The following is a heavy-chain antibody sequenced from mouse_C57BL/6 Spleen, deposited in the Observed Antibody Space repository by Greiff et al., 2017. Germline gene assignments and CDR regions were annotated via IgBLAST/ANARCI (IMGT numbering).Heavy chain of an antibody. CDR1: GYTFTSYW. CDR3: ARRGDWAGGYFDY. V-gene: IGHV1-69*01. Sequence: QVQLQQPGAELVMPGASVKLSCKASGYTFTSYWMHWVKQRPGQGLEWIGEIDPSDSYTNYNQKFKGKSTLTVDKSSSTAYMQLSSLTSEDSAVYYCARRGDWAGGYFDYWGQGTTLTVSS. D-gene: IGHD4-1*01. CDR2: IDPSDSYT. J-gene: IGHJ2*01.